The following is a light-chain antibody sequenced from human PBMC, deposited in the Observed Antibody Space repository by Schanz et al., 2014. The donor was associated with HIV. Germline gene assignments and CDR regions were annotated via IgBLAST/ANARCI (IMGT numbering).Light chain of an antibody. V-gene: IGKV1-39*01. CDR3: QQSYSTLRT. CDR1: QSISTY. J-gene: IGKJ4*01. CDR2: TAS. Sequence: DIQMTQSPSSLSASVGDRVTITCRASQSISTYLNWYQQKPGKAPKLLIFTASSLQGGVPSRFSGGGSGTDFTLTISSLQPEDFATYYCQQSYSTLRTFGGGTKVEIK.